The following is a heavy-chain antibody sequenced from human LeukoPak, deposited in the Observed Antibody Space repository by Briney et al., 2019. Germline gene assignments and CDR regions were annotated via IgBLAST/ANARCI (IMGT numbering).Heavy chain of an antibody. D-gene: IGHD6-13*01. CDR1: GGSISSYY. J-gene: IGHJ4*02. CDR2: TYYSGST. Sequence: SETLSLTCTVSGGSISSYYWSWIRQPPGKGLKWIGNTYYSGSTNYNPSPKSRVTISVDTSKHQFSLKLSSVTAADTAVYYCAGERPKQQLATRNSSPNPIDYWGQGTPVTVSS. V-gene: IGHV4-59*01. CDR3: AGERPKQQLATRNSSPNPIDY.